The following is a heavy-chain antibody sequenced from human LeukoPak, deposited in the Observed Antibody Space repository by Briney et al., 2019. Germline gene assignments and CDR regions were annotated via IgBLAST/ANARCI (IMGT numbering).Heavy chain of an antibody. Sequence: GGSQRLSCAASGFTFSSYWMSWVRQAPGKGLEWVANIKQDGSEKYYVDSVKGRFTISRDNAKNSLYLQMNSLRAEDTAVYYCARSGGSTVFYYMDVWGKGTTVTVSS. J-gene: IGHJ6*03. CDR2: IKQDGSEK. CDR3: ARSGGSTVFYYMDV. D-gene: IGHD2-2*01. V-gene: IGHV3-7*01. CDR1: GFTFSSYW.